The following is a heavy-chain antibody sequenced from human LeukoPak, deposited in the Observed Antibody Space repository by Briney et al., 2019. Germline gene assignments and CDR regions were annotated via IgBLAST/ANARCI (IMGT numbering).Heavy chain of an antibody. V-gene: IGHV1-2*02. CDR3: ARRAGAYTHPYDY. CDR2: INPNSGGT. D-gene: IGHD3-16*01. Sequence: GASVKVSCKASGYTFTGYYMHLVRQAPGQGLEWTGWINPNSGGTNYAQKFQGRVTMTRDRSISTAYMELSRLRSDDPAVYYCARRAGAYTHPYDYWGQGTLVTVS. J-gene: IGHJ4*02. CDR1: GYTFTGYY.